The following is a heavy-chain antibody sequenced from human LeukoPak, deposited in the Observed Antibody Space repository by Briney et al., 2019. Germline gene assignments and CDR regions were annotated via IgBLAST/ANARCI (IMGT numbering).Heavy chain of an antibody. CDR1: GFTFSSYA. D-gene: IGHD3-3*01. V-gene: IGHV3-23*01. CDR2: ISGSGGST. Sequence: GGSLRLSCAASGFTFSSYAMSWVRQAPGKGLEWVSAISGSGGSTYYADSVKGRCTFSRDNSKNTLDLQMKSLRAEDTAVYYCAKTAHVLRFLEWLPEIYYFDYWGQGTLVTVSS. CDR3: AKTAHVLRFLEWLPEIYYFDY. J-gene: IGHJ4*02.